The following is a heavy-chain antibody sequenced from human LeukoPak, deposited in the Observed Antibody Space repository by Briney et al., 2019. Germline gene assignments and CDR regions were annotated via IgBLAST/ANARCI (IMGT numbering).Heavy chain of an antibody. CDR2: ISSSSSAI. CDR1: AFTFSTYN. V-gene: IGHV3-48*01. J-gene: IGHJ3*02. Sequence: PGGSLRLSCAASAFTFSTYNMNWVRQAPGKGLEWVSYISSSSSAIYYADSVKGRFTISRDNAKNSLYLQMNSLRAEDTAVYYCARDTMAYAFDIWGQGTMVTVSS. CDR3: ARDTMAYAFDI. D-gene: IGHD3-10*01.